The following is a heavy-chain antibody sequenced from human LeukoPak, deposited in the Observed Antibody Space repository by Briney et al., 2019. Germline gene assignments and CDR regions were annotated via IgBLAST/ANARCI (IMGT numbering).Heavy chain of an antibody. CDR1: GFTVSSNY. J-gene: IGHJ1*01. Sequence: PGGSLRLSCAASGFTVSSNYMGWVRQAPGKGLEWVSVIYSGGSTYYADSVKGRFTISRDNAQNSMYLQMNSLRVEDTAVYYCTSWGDTTAEYFQRWGQGTLVTVSS. V-gene: IGHV3-53*01. CDR3: TSWGDTTAEYFQR. CDR2: IYSGGST. D-gene: IGHD2-21*02.